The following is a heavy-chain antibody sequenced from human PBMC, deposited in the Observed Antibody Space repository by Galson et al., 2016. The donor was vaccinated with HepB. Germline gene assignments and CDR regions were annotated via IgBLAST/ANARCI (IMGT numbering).Heavy chain of an antibody. CDR3: GELPDLIDDQDTRGDFNY. V-gene: IGHV3-73*01. Sequence: SLRLSCAASGFTLNGLAVHWVRQASGKGLEWVARMKSRSGNYATAYAGSVNGRFTISRDDAINTAYLQMNSLRVEETAVYYCGELPDLIDDQDTRGDFNYRGQGTSVTVSS. CDR2: MKSRSGNYAT. CDR1: GFTLNGLA. D-gene: IGHD3-10*01. J-gene: IGHJ4*02.